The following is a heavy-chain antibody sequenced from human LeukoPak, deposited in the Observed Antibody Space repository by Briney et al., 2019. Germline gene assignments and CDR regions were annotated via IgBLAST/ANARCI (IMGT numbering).Heavy chain of an antibody. CDR3: ARVGDYYDSSGSDY. D-gene: IGHD3-22*01. V-gene: IGHV4-39*07. CDR2: IYYSGST. J-gene: IGHJ4*02. CDR1: GGSISSSSYY. Sequence: PSETLSLTCTVSGGSISSSSYYWGWIRQPPGKGLEWIGSIYYSGSTYYNPSLKSRVPISVNTSKNQFSLKLSPVTAADTAVYYCARVGDYYDSSGSDYWGQGTLVTVSS.